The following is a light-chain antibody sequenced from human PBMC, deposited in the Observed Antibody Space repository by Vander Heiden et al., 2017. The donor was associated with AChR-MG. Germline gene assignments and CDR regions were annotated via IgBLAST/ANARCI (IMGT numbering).Light chain of an antibody. Sequence: EIVMTQSPAALAVSVGERATINCKSSQSLLYSSNNKNYLAWYQHKPGQPPKLLIYWASTRESGVPDRFIGSGSGTDFTLTINSLQAEDVAVYFCRQDVGNPRTFGQGTTVEIK. CDR1: QSLLYSSNNKNY. CDR3: RQDVGNPRT. V-gene: IGKV4-1*01. CDR2: WAS. J-gene: IGKJ1*01.